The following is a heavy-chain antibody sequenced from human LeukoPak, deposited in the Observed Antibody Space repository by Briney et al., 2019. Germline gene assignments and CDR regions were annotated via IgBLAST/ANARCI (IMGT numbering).Heavy chain of an antibody. J-gene: IGHJ4*02. CDR1: GGSPSSYY. Sequence: SETLSLTCTVSGGSPSSYYWSWIRQPPGKGLEWIGYSHYSGSTNYNPSLKSRVIISVDTSENQFSLKLSSVTAADTAVYYCARHTGEYSYGYRYFEHWGQGTVVFVSS. CDR3: ARHTGEYSYGYRYFEH. V-gene: IGHV4-59*08. D-gene: IGHD5-18*01. CDR2: SHYSGST.